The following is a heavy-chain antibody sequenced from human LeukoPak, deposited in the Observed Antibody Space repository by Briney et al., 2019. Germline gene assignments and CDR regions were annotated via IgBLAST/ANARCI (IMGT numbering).Heavy chain of an antibody. Sequence: SETLSLTCTVYGGSISSHYWSWIRQPPGXGLEWIGYIYYSGSTNYNPSLKNRVTISVDTSKNQFSLKLSSVTAADTAVYYCARDRASGSYYDYWGQGTLVTVSS. CDR3: ARDRASGSYYDY. V-gene: IGHV4-59*11. J-gene: IGHJ4*02. CDR1: GGSISSHY. CDR2: IYYSGST. D-gene: IGHD1-26*01.